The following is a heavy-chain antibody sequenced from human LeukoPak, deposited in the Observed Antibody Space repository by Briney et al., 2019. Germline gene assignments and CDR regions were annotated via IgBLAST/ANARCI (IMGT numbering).Heavy chain of an antibody. D-gene: IGHD3-9*01. Sequence: GGSLRLSCVASGFTFDDCALHWVRQAPGKGLEWVSLINWDGYRTYYADSVKGRFTISRDNSKNSLYLQMNSLRAENTVLYYCATDVETGYYIPEWGGGTLVTVSS. J-gene: IGHJ4*02. CDR1: GFTFDDCA. V-gene: IGHV3-43D*03. CDR3: ATDVETGYYIPE. CDR2: INWDGYRT.